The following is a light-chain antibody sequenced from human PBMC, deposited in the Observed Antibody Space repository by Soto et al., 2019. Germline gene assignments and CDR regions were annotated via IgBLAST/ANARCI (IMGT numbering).Light chain of an antibody. J-gene: IGKJ5*01. CDR3: QQGSNWPPSN. CDR1: QSVSSY. V-gene: IGKV3-11*01. Sequence: ELVLTKSPATLSLSPEARATLYCRASQSVSSYLAWYQQKPGQAPRLLIYDASNRATGIPAMFSVSGSGTDFTLTISSLEPEDCAVYYCQQGSNWPPSNFGQGTRLEIK. CDR2: DAS.